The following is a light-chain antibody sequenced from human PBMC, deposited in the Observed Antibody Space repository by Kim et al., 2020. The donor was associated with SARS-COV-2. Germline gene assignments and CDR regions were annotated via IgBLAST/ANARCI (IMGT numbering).Light chain of an antibody. CDR2: DVS. J-gene: IGLJ2*01. CDR1: SSDIGGYNH. CDR3: CSYIGTSTMV. Sequence: GQSVTISCTGTSSDIGGYNHVSWYQKYPGKAPKLMIYDVSKRPSGVPDRFSGSKSGNTASLTISGLQAEDEADYYCCSYIGTSTMVFGGGTQLTVL. V-gene: IGLV2-11*03.